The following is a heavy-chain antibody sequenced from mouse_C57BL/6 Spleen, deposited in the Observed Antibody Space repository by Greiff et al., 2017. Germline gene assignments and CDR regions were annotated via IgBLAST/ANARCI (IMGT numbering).Heavy chain of an antibody. CDR2: IDPSDSYT. Sequence: QVQLPGAELVMPGASVKLSCKASGYTFTSYWMHWVKQRPGQGLEWIGEIDPSDSYTNYNQKFKGKSTLTVDKSSSTAYMQLSSLTSEDSAVYYCARAQGGLLPDYWGQGTTLTVSS. CDR1: GYTFTSYW. V-gene: IGHV1-69*01. D-gene: IGHD1-1*01. J-gene: IGHJ2*01. CDR3: ARAQGGLLPDY.